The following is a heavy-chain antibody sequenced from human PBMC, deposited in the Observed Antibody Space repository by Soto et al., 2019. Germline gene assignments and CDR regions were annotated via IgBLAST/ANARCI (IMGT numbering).Heavy chain of an antibody. D-gene: IGHD5-12*01. CDR2: IIPIFGTA. CDR3: ARAEANHGYSGYDSIDY. V-gene: IGHV1-69*13. J-gene: IGHJ4*02. Sequence: SVKVSCKASGGTCSSYAISWVRQAPGQGLEWMGGIIPIFGTANYAQKFQGRVTITADESTSTAYMELSSLRSEDTAVYYCARAEANHGYSGYDSIDYWGQGTLVTVSS. CDR1: GGTCSSYA.